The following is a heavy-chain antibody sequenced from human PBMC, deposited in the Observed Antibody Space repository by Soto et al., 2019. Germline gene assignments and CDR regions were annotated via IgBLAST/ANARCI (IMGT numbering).Heavy chain of an antibody. V-gene: IGHV1-46*04. Sequence: QVQLVQSGAEVKKPGASVKVSCKASGYTFTSYYMHWVRQAPGQGLEWMGIINPSGTTTDYAQKLQGRVTMTRDTSTSTSYMQLSRLRSEVTAVYYCARFPIASHYYYGMDVWGQGTTVTVSS. J-gene: IGHJ6*02. D-gene: IGHD2-2*01. CDR3: ARFPIASHYYYGMDV. CDR2: INPSGTTT. CDR1: GYTFTSYY.